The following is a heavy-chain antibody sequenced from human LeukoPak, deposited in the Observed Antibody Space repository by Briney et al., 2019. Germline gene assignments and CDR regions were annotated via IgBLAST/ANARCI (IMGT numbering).Heavy chain of an antibody. CDR1: GGSISSYY. CDR2: IYYSGST. D-gene: IGHD2-15*01. Sequence: SETLSLTCTVSGGSISSYYWSWIRQPPGKGLEWIGYIYYSGSTNYNPSLKSRVTISVDTSKNQFSLKLSSVTAADTAVYYCARGLSSEWWPLYDFDYWGQGTLVTVSS. CDR3: ARGLSSEWWPLYDFDY. V-gene: IGHV4-59*12. J-gene: IGHJ4*02.